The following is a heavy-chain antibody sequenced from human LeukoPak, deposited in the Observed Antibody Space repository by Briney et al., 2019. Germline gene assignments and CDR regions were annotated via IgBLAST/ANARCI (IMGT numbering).Heavy chain of an antibody. V-gene: IGHV3-23*01. CDR2: ISGSGGST. Sequence: GGSLRLSCAASGSTFSSYATSWVRQAPGKGLEWVSAISGSGGSTYYADSVKGRFTISRDNSKNTLYLQMNSLRAEDTAVYYCAKSWSYYYYDMDVWGQGTTVTVSS. CDR3: AKSWSYYYYDMDV. CDR1: GSTFSSYA. J-gene: IGHJ6*02. D-gene: IGHD3-3*01.